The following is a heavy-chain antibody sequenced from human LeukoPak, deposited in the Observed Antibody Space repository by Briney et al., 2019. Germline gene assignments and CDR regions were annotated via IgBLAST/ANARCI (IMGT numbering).Heavy chain of an antibody. CDR2: IYYGGST. CDR3: ARGIAAAALDY. CDR1: GGSISSSSYY. D-gene: IGHD6-13*01. Sequence: SETLSLTCTVSGGSISSSSYYWGWIRQPPGKGLEWIGSIYYGGSTYYNPSLKSRVTISVDTSKNQFSLKLSSVTAADTAVYYCARGIAAAALDYWGQGTLVTVSS. V-gene: IGHV4-39*07. J-gene: IGHJ4*02.